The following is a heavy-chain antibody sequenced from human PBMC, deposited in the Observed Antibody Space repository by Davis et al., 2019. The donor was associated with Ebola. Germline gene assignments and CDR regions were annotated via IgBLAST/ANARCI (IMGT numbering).Heavy chain of an antibody. V-gene: IGHV1-2*02. CDR2: INPNSGGT. D-gene: IGHD2-8*02. J-gene: IGHJ3*02. Sequence: ASVKVSCKASGYTFTDYYIHWVRQAPGHGLEWMGWINPNSGGTNYAQKFQGRVTMTRDTSISTAYMALSSLRSDDTAVYYCARARGGTEYDAFDIWGPGTMVTVSS. CDR1: GYTFTDYY. CDR3: ARARGGTEYDAFDI.